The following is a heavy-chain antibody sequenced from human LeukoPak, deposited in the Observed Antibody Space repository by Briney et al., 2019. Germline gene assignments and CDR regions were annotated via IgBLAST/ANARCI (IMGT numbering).Heavy chain of an antibody. Sequence: PSETLSLTCTVSGGSISSYYWSWIRQPPGKGLEWIGYIYYSGSTNYNPSLKSRVTISVDTSKNQFSLKLSSVATADTAVYYCARDRLHQNYWGRGTLVTVSS. D-gene: IGHD4-11*01. J-gene: IGHJ4*02. CDR1: GGSISSYY. V-gene: IGHV4-59*01. CDR2: IYYSGST. CDR3: ARDRLHQNY.